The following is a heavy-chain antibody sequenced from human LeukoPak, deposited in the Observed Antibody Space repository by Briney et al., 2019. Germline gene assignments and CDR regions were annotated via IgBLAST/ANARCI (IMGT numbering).Heavy chain of an antibody. D-gene: IGHD2-8*01. Sequence: GASVKVSCKPSGYTFTGYYIHWVRQAPGLGLEWMGWINPNSGGTNYAQKFQGRVTMTKATSISTVYMELNRLKSDDTAMYYCARNGAPGPHYYYMDVWGKGTTVTVSS. V-gene: IGHV1-2*02. CDR3: ARNGAPGPHYYYMDV. CDR1: GYTFTGYY. J-gene: IGHJ6*03. CDR2: INPNSGGT.